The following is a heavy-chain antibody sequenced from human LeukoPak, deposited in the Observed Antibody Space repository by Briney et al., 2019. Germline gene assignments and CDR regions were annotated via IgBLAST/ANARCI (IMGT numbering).Heavy chain of an antibody. CDR2: INPNSGGT. CDR3: ARDFLITMVRGVKDDFDY. D-gene: IGHD3-10*01. Sequence: GASVKVSCKASGYTFTGYYMHWVRQAPGQGLEWMGWINPNSGGTNYAQKFQGRVTMTRDTSISTAYMELSRLRSDDTAVYYCARDFLITMVRGVKDDFDYWGQGTLVTVSS. V-gene: IGHV1-2*02. J-gene: IGHJ4*02. CDR1: GYTFTGYY.